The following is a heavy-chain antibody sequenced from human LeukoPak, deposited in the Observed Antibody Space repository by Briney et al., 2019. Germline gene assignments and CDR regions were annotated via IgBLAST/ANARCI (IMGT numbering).Heavy chain of an antibody. V-gene: IGHV1-18*01. D-gene: IGHD5-24*01. CDR2: ISAYNGNT. CDR1: GYTFTSYG. CDR3: ARDGYNYDAFDI. Sequence: GASVKVSCKASGYTFTSYGISWVRQAPGQGLEWMGWISAYNGNTNYAQKFQGRVTMTRDMSTSTVYMELSSLRSEDTAVYYCARDGYNYDAFDIWGQGTMVTVSS. J-gene: IGHJ3*02.